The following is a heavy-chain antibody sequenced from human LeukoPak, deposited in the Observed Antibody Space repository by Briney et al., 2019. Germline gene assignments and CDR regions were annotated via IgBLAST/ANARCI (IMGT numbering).Heavy chain of an antibody. Sequence: SETLSLTCTVSGGSFSSSAYYWGWIRQPPGKGLEWIGSIYYSGSTYYNPSPKSRVTISVDTSKNQFSLKLSSVTAADTAVFYCATSGWYLLPGIYWGQGTLVTVSS. J-gene: IGHJ4*02. CDR2: IYYSGST. CDR3: ATSGWYLLPGIY. D-gene: IGHD6-19*01. CDR1: GGSFSSSAYY. V-gene: IGHV4-39*01.